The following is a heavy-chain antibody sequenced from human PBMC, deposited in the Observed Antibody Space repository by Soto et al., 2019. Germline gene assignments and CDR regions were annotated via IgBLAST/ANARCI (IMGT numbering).Heavy chain of an antibody. D-gene: IGHD4-17*01. J-gene: IGHJ3*02. V-gene: IGHV3-33*01. CDR2: IWSDGRNK. CDR1: GFTFSTHG. Sequence: GGSLRLSCAASGFTFSTHGMHWVRQAPGKGLEWVAVIWSDGRNKYYADSVKGRFTISRGNSKSTMYLQLNSLRAEDTAVYYCARGGETTRGAFDIWGQGTMVTVSS. CDR3: ARGGETTRGAFDI.